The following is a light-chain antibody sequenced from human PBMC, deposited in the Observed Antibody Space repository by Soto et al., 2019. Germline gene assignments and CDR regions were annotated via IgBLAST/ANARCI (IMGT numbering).Light chain of an antibody. CDR3: QQRSNWPPLT. Sequence: EIVLTQSPATLSLSPGERATLSCRASQSVSSYLAWYQQKPGQAPRLLIYDASNRATGIPARFSGSGSGTDFTITFSSLEPEDFAVYYCQQRSNWPPLTFGGGTKVEIK. CDR2: DAS. CDR1: QSVSSY. J-gene: IGKJ4*01. V-gene: IGKV3-11*01.